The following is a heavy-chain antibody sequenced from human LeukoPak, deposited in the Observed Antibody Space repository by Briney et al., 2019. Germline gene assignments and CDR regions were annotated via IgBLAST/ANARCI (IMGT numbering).Heavy chain of an antibody. CDR3: ARHQWLVFGWFDP. CDR1: GGSFSGYY. Sequence: SETLSLTCAVYGGSFSGYYWSWIRQPPGKGLEWIGEINHSGSTNYNPSLKSRVTISVDTSKNQFSLKLSSVTAADTAVYYCARHQWLVFGWFDPWGQGTLVTVS. J-gene: IGHJ5*02. CDR2: INHSGST. D-gene: IGHD6-19*01. V-gene: IGHV4-34*01.